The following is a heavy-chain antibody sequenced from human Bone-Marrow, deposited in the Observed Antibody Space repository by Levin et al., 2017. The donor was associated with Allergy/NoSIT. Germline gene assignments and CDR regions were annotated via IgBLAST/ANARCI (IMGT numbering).Heavy chain of an antibody. V-gene: IGHV3-30*04. CDR2: VSYDGSHQ. Sequence: GESLKISCADSGFAFRFYALHWVRQATGKGLEWVALVSYDGSHQSYADSVKGRFTISRDNSKNTLFLQMNILRREDTALYFCVRTTLANCGDDCPRGAFDLWGQGITVIVSS. CDR3: VRTTLANCGDDCPRGAFDL. CDR1: GFAFRFYA. J-gene: IGHJ3*01. D-gene: IGHD2-21*02.